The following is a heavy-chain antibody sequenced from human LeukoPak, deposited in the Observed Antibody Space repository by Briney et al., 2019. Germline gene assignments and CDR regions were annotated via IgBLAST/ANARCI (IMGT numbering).Heavy chain of an antibody. CDR3: ARGGGFHYDFWSGYYDY. Sequence: PSETLSLTCTVSGVSISSSNSYWGWIRQPPGKGLEWIGSIYYSGNTYYNASLKSQVSISIDTSKNQFSLKLSSVTAADTAVYYCARGGGFHYDFWSGYYDYWGQGTLVTVSS. CDR2: IYYSGNT. V-gene: IGHV4-39*01. J-gene: IGHJ4*02. D-gene: IGHD3-3*01. CDR1: GVSISSSNSY.